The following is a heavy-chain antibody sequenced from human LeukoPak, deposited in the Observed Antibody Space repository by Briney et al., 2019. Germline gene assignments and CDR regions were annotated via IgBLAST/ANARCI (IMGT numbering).Heavy chain of an antibody. Sequence: GGSLRLSCAASGFTVSSTYMSWVRQAPGKGLEWVSIIYSGGSTFRADSVKGRFTISRDNSKNTLYLQMNSLRAEDTAVYYCARDRQQLAYNWFDPWGQGTLVTVSS. D-gene: IGHD6-13*01. CDR1: GFTVSSTY. J-gene: IGHJ5*02. CDR3: ARDRQQLAYNWFDP. V-gene: IGHV3-53*01. CDR2: IYSGGST.